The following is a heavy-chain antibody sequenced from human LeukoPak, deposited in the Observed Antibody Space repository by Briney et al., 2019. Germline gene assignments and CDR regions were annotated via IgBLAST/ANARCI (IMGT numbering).Heavy chain of an antibody. Sequence: GASVKVSCKASGGTFSSYAISWVRQAPGRGLEWMGRIIPILGIANYAQKFQGRVTITADKFTSTAYMELSSLRSEDTAVYYCARDRPHYDFWSGPPGYWGQGTLVTVSS. V-gene: IGHV1-69*04. CDR1: GGTFSSYA. J-gene: IGHJ4*02. CDR3: ARDRPHYDFWSGPPGY. D-gene: IGHD3-3*01. CDR2: IIPILGIA.